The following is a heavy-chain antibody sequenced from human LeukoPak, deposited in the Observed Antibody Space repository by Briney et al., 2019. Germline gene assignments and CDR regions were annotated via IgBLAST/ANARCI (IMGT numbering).Heavy chain of an antibody. J-gene: IGHJ4*02. CDR2: VYTSGST. D-gene: IGHD4-11*01. Sequence: SETLSLTCTVSGGSISGGNWSWIRQPPGRGLEWIGYVYTSGSTNYNPSLKSRVTISVDTSKSQFALKLSSVTAADTAVYYCAKSYFDYSTYYSYYFNLWGQGALVTVSS. CDR1: GGSISGGN. V-gene: IGHV4-4*09. CDR3: AKSYFDYSTYYSYYFNL.